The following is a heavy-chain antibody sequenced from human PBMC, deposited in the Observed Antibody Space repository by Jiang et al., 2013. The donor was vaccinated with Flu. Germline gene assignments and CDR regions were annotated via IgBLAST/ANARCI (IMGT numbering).Heavy chain of an antibody. CDR2: ISAYNGNT. V-gene: IGHV1-18*01. Sequence: GAEVKKSGASVKVSCKASGYTFTSYGISWVRQAPGQGLEWMGWISAYNGNTNYAQKLQGRVTMTTDTSTSTAYMGLRSLRSDDTAVYYCARASGGLSGPRSTVAEDYWGQGTLVTVSS. CDR1: GYTFTSYG. J-gene: IGHJ4*02. CDR3: ARASGGLSGPRSTVAEDY. D-gene: IGHD6-19*01.